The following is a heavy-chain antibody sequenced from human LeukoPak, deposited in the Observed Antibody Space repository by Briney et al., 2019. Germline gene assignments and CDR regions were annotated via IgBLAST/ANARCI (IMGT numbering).Heavy chain of an antibody. CDR2: IIPIFGTA. CDR1: GGTFSSYA. J-gene: IGHJ4*02. CDR3: ARSVVTAIFYFDY. D-gene: IGHD2-21*02. Sequence: GASVKVSCKASGGTFSSYAISWVRQAPGQGLEWMGGIIPIFGTANYAQKLQGRVTITTDESTSTAYMELSSLRSEDTAVYYCARSVVTAIFYFDYWGQGTLVTVSS. V-gene: IGHV1-69*05.